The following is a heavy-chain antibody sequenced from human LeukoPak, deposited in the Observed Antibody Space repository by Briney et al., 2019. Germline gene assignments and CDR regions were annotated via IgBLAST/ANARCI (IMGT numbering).Heavy chain of an antibody. CDR3: ARDGDFWSGYYLFDY. CDR2: INPNSGGT. D-gene: IGHD3-3*01. V-gene: IGHV1-2*02. CDR1: GYTFTGYY. Sequence: ASVKVSCKASGYTFTGYYMHWLRQAPGQGLEWMGWINPNSGGTNYAQKFQGRVTMTRDTSISTAYMELSRLRSDDTAVYYCARDGDFWSGYYLFDYWGQGTLVTVSS. J-gene: IGHJ4*02.